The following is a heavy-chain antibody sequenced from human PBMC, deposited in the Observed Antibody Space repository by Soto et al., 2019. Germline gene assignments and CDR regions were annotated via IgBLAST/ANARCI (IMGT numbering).Heavy chain of an antibody. CDR1: GFTFSSYA. V-gene: IGHV3-23*01. J-gene: IGHJ6*02. Sequence: SLRLSCAASGFTFSSYAMSWVRQAPGKGLEWVSAISGSGGSTYYADSVKGRFTISRDNSKNTLYLQMNSLRAEDTAVYYCARVVRYFVIPYGMDVWGHATTVTVSS. D-gene: IGHD3-9*01. CDR2: ISGSGGST. CDR3: ARVVRYFVIPYGMDV.